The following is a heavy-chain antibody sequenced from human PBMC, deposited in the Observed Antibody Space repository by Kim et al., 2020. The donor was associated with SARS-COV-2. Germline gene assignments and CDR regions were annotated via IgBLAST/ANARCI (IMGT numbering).Heavy chain of an antibody. CDR3: SIGGAMVRGVPVWFDS. D-gene: IGHD3-10*01. Sequence: SVKVSCKASGGTFSSYAISWVRQAPGQGLEWMGRIIPILGIANYAQKFQGRVPITADKSTSTAYMELSSLRSEDTAGYYCSIGGAMVRGVPVWFDSWGQETLVTVSS. V-gene: IGHV1-69*04. CDR2: IIPILGIA. J-gene: IGHJ5*01. CDR1: GGTFSSYA.